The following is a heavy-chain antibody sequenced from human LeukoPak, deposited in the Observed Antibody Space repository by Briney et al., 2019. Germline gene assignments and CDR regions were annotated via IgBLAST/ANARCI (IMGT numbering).Heavy chain of an antibody. CDR2: ISTYNGKT. J-gene: IGHJ4*02. V-gene: IGHV1-18*01. D-gene: IGHD4-17*01. Sequence: ASVKVSCEASGYSFTSYGITWVRQAPGQGLEWMGWISTYNGKTNFAQKLQGRVTMTTDTSTSTAYMELRSLRSDDTAVYYCAKDSDYGRLMDCWGQGTLVTVSS. CDR1: GYSFTSYG. CDR3: AKDSDYGRLMDC.